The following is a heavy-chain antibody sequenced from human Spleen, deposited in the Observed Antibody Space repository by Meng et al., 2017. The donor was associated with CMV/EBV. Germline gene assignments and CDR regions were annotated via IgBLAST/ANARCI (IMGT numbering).Heavy chain of an antibody. D-gene: IGHD6-19*01. CDR3: VQGDSGGWYGGYFDY. CDR2: INSDGTST. CDR1: GFTFRSYW. Sequence: SGFTFRSYWRHWVRQVPGKGLVWVSHINSDGTSTTYADSVKGRFTISRDNAKNTLYLQMNSLRAEDTAVYYCVQGDSGGWYGGYFDYWGQGILVTVSS. J-gene: IGHJ4*02. V-gene: IGHV3-74*01.